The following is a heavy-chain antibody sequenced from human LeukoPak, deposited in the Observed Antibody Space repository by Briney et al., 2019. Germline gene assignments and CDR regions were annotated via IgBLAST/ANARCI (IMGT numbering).Heavy chain of an antibody. D-gene: IGHD6-13*01. CDR1: GFTVSSNY. CDR2: IYSGGST. J-gene: IGHJ4*02. Sequence: AGGSLRLSCAASGFTVSSNYMSWVRQAPGKGLEWVSVIYSGGSTYYADSVKGRFTISRDNSKNTLYLQMNSLRAEDTAVYYCARDHPSIAAAGPFDYWGQGTLVTVSS. CDR3: ARDHPSIAAAGPFDY. V-gene: IGHV3-66*02.